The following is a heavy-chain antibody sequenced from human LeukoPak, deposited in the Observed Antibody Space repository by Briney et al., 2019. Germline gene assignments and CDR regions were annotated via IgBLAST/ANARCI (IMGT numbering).Heavy chain of an antibody. CDR1: GFIFSDYN. D-gene: IGHD5/OR15-5a*01. J-gene: IGHJ4*02. CDR3: AKDVSGSIDS. Sequence: SGGSLRLSGAASGFIFSDYNMHWVRQVPGKGLVWVSIISGDGGRTSYADSVKGRVTISRDNSKNSLYLQMNSLRTEDTAFYYCAKDVSGSIDSWGQGTLVTVSS. V-gene: IGHV3-43*02. CDR2: ISGDGGRT.